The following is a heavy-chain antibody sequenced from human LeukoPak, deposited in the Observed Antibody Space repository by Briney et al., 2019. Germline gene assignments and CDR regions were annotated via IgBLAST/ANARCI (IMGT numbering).Heavy chain of an antibody. Sequence: ETLSLTCTVSGGSISSYYWSWIRQPPGKGLEWIGYIYYSGSTNYNPSLKSRVTISVDTSKNQFSLKLSSVTAADTAVYYCARLGTLEGRGYYFDYWGQGTLVTVSS. D-gene: IGHD5-12*01. J-gene: IGHJ4*02. V-gene: IGHV4-59*08. CDR1: GGSISSYY. CDR2: IYYSGST. CDR3: ARLGTLEGRGYYFDY.